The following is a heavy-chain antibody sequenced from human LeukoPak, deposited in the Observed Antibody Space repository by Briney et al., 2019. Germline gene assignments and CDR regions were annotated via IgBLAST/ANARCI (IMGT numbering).Heavy chain of an antibody. CDR1: GFTFSDYY. Sequence: GGSLRLSCAASGFTFSDYYMSWIRQAPGKGLEWVSSISSSSSYIYYADSVKGRFTISRDNAKNSLYLQMNSLRAEDTAVYYCARDPRPGYYYMDVWGKGTTVTVSS. CDR2: ISSSSSYI. J-gene: IGHJ6*03. V-gene: IGHV3-11*06. CDR3: ARDPRPGYYYMDV. D-gene: IGHD3-10*01.